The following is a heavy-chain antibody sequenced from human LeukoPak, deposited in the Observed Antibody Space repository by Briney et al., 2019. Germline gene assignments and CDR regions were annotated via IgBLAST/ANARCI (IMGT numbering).Heavy chain of an antibody. V-gene: IGHV4-4*07. CDR3: ARDPSIRGYYYYYGMDV. CDR1: GGSISSYY. J-gene: IGHJ6*02. D-gene: IGHD5-24*01. CDR2: IYTSGST. Sequence: PETLSLTCTVSGGSISSYYWSWIRQPAGKGLEWIGRIYTSGSTNYNPSLKSRVTMSVDTSKNQFSLKLSSVTAADTAVYYCARDPSIRGYYYYYGMDVWGQGTTVTVSS.